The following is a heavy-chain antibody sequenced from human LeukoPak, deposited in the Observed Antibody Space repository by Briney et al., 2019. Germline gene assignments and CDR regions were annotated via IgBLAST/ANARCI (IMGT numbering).Heavy chain of an antibody. D-gene: IGHD3-3*01. CDR2: MNPNSGNT. CDR1: GYTFTIYD. J-gene: IGHJ6*02. V-gene: IGHV1-8*01. Sequence: GASVKVSYKASGYTFTIYDINWVRQATGQGLEWMGWMNPNSGNTGYTQKFQGRVTMPSNTSICTAYMELSSLRSEDTAVYYCARGITIFGVVTHYYYYGMDVWGQGTTVTVSS. CDR3: ARGITIFGVVTHYYYYGMDV.